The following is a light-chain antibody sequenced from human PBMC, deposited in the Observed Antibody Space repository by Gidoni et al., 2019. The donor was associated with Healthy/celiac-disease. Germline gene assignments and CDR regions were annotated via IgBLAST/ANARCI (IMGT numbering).Light chain of an antibody. CDR3: SSYTSSSTLGV. V-gene: IGLV2-14*01. CDR1: SSDVGGYNY. J-gene: IGLJ1*01. Sequence: SALTQPASVSGSPGQSLTISCTGTSSDVGGYNYVSWYQQHPGKAPKLMIYAVSNRPSGVSNRFSGSKSGNTASLTISGLQAEDEADYYCSSYTSSSTLGVFGTGTKVTVL. CDR2: AVS.